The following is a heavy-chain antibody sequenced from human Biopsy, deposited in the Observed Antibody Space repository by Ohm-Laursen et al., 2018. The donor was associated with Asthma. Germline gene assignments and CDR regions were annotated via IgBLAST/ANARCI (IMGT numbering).Heavy chain of an antibody. CDR2: INPPTGDT. CDR1: GYTFTSYY. J-gene: IGHJ4*02. CDR3: ARGRHYDFWSGYYIEYFDY. Sequence: ASVKVSCKASGYTFTSYYIHWVRQAPGQGLEWVGIINPPTGDTSYAQKFQGRVTMTRDTSISTAYMELSRLRSDDTAVYYCARGRHYDFWSGYYIEYFDYWGQGTLVTVSS. V-gene: IGHV1-2*02. D-gene: IGHD3-3*01.